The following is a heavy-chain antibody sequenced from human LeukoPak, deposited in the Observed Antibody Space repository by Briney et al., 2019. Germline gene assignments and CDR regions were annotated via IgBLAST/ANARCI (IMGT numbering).Heavy chain of an antibody. Sequence: PGGSLRLSCAASGFTFDDYAMHWVRQAPGKGLEWVSGISWNSGSIGYADSVKGRFTISRDNAKNSLYLQMNSLRAEDTALYYCAKGGETYYYDSSGYRPLDYWGQGTLVTVSS. V-gene: IGHV3-9*01. CDR1: GFTFDDYA. CDR2: ISWNSGSI. D-gene: IGHD3-22*01. CDR3: AKGGETYYYDSSGYRPLDY. J-gene: IGHJ4*02.